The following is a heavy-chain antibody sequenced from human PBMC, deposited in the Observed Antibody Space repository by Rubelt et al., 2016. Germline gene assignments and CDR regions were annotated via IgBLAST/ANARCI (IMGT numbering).Heavy chain of an antibody. CDR3: ARTKTVEMATIPLAD. J-gene: IGHJ4*02. CDR2: INPSGGST. D-gene: IGHD5-24*01. CDR1: GYTFTSYY. V-gene: IGHV1-46*01. Sequence: QVQLVQSGAEVKKPGASVKVSCKASGYTFTSYYMHWVRQAPGQGLEWMGIINPSGGSTSYAKRFRGSAARTRDTSTSTVDMELGSLRAEDTDVYYCARTKTVEMATIPLADWGQGTLVAVSS.